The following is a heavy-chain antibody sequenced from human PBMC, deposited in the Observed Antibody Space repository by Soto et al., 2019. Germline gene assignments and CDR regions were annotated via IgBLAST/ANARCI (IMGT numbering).Heavy chain of an antibody. J-gene: IGHJ4*02. CDR1: GGTFSSYA. CDR2: IIPIFGTA. V-gene: IGHV1-69*13. CDR3: ARVVNYYDSSGYYYGVLYYFDY. D-gene: IGHD3-22*01. Sequence: GASVKVSCKASGGTFSSYAISWVRQAPGQGPEWMGGIIPIFGTANYAQKFQGRVTITADESTSTAYMELSSLRSEDTAVYYCARVVNYYDSSGYYYGVLYYFDYWGQGTLVTVSS.